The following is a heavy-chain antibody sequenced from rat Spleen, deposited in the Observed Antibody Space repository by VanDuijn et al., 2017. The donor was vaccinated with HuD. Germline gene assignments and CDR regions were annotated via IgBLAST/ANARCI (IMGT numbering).Heavy chain of an antibody. CDR2: ISYDGSGT. Sequence: EVQLVESGGALVQPGRSLKLSCAASGFSFGDYAMAWVRQAPKKGLEWVATISYDGSGTYYRDSVQGRFTISRDNAKSTLYLQMDSLRSEDTATYYCATHNSGYFDYWGQGVMVTVSS. CDR1: GFSFGDYA. J-gene: IGHJ2*01. D-gene: IGHD4-3*01. V-gene: IGHV5-7*01. CDR3: ATHNSGYFDY.